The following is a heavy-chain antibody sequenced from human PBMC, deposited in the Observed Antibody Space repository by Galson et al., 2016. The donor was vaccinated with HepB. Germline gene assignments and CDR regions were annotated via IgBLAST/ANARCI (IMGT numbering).Heavy chain of an antibody. J-gene: IGHJ4*02. CDR1: GYNFISYG. CDR3: ARDVGDCSSGTCYSDYLDY. CDR2: ISAYNGIT. Sequence: SVKVSCKASGYNFISYGISWVRQAPGQGLEWMGWISAYNGITKYARNLQGRVTMTTDTSTTTAYMELRSLRSDDTAVYYCARDVGDCSSGTCYSDYLDYWGQGTLVAVSS. V-gene: IGHV1-18*01. D-gene: IGHD2-15*01.